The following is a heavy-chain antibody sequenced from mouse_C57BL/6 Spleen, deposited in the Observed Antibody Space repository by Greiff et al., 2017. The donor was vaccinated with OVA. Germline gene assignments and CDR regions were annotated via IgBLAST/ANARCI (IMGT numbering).Heavy chain of an antibody. Sequence: DVKLQESGPELVKPGASVKIPCKASGYTFTDYNMDWVKQSHGKSLEWIGDINPNNGGTIYNQKFKGKATLTVDKSSSTAYMELRSLTSEDTAVYYCARVGGLRPSWFAYWGQGTLVTVSA. CDR2: INPNNGGT. CDR1: GYTFTDYN. J-gene: IGHJ3*01. D-gene: IGHD2-4*01. CDR3: ARVGGLRPSWFAY. V-gene: IGHV1-18*01.